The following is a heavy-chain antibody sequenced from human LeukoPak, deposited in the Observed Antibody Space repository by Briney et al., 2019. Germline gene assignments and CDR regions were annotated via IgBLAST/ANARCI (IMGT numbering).Heavy chain of an antibody. J-gene: IGHJ6*03. D-gene: IGHD6-13*01. CDR2: MNPNSGNT. V-gene: IGHV1-8*01. CDR1: GYTFTSYD. CDR3: ARGIAAAGRRYYYYYYMDV. Sequence: ASVTVSCTASGYTFTSYDINWVRQATGQGLEWMGWMNPNSGNTGYAQKFQGRVTMTRNTSISTAYMELSSLRSEDTAVYYCARGIAAAGRRYYYYYYMDVWGKGTTVTVSS.